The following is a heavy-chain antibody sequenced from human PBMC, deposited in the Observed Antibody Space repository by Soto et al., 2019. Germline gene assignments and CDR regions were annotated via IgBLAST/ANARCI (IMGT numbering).Heavy chain of an antibody. Sequence: GESRKISCKGSGYSFTRYWIAWVRQLPGKGLEWMGTIYPGDSHTIYSPSFQGQVSISVDKSISIVYLQWSTLKASDTAIYYCARPYSTGWNDAYDIWGQGTMVTVAS. CDR3: ARPYSTGWNDAYDI. V-gene: IGHV5-51*01. CDR2: IYPGDSHT. D-gene: IGHD6-19*01. J-gene: IGHJ3*02. CDR1: GYSFTRYW.